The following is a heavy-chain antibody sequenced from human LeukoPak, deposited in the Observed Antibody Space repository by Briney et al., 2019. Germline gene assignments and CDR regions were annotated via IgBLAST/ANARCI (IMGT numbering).Heavy chain of an antibody. V-gene: IGHV3-53*01. CDR2: IYSGGST. J-gene: IGHJ4*02. CDR1: GFTVSSNY. Sequence: GGSLRLSCAASGFTVSSNYMSWVRQAPGKGLEWVSVIYSGGSTYYADSVKGRFTISRDNSKNTLYLQMNSLRGEDTAVYYCARDGYSYGYGDYWGQGTLVTVSS. D-gene: IGHD5-18*01. CDR3: ARDGYSYGYGDY.